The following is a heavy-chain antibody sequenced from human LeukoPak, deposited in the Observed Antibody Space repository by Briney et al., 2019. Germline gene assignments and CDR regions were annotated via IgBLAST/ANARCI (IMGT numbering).Heavy chain of an antibody. Sequence: GGSLRLSCAASGFTFSSYAMSWVRQAPGKGLDWVSAISGSGGSTYYADSVKGRFTISRDNSKNTLYLQMNSLRAEDTAVYYCAKDPYTMVRGVIPTGYDYWGQGTLVTVSS. CDR1: GFTFSSYA. V-gene: IGHV3-23*01. CDR2: ISGSGGST. CDR3: AKDPYTMVRGVIPTGYDY. J-gene: IGHJ4*02. D-gene: IGHD3-10*01.